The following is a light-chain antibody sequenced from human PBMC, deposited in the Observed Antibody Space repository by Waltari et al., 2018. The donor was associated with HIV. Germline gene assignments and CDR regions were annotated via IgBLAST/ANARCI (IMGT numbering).Light chain of an antibody. CDR3: QQSYGTPRT. Sequence: DIQLTPSPSPLSADVGDRVPIPCRTSQTISRYVNWYQQRPGRAPKLLIFAASELYGGVPSRFTGSGSGTIFNLTIDSVQREDFATYYCQQSYGTPRTFGQGT. V-gene: IGKV1-39*01. CDR2: AAS. CDR1: QTISRY. J-gene: IGKJ2*01.